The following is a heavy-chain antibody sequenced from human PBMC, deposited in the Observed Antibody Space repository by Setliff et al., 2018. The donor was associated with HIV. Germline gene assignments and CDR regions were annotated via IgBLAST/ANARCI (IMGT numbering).Heavy chain of an antibody. CDR2: INQSGNT. CDR3: AREGGQGYSGSGSFYHRNFDL. V-gene: IGHV4-34*01. Sequence: SETLSLTCAVYGGSLSGYYWSWVRQSPGRGLEWIGEINQSGNTNFNPSLKSRLIISVDTSKSQFSLKLTSVTAADTALYYCAREGGQGYSGSGSFYHRNFDLWGRGTPVTVSS. J-gene: IGHJ2*01. CDR1: GGSLSGYY. D-gene: IGHD3-10*01.